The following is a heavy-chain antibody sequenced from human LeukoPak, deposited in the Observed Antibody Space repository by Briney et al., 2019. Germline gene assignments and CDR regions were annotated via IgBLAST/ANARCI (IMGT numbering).Heavy chain of an antibody. CDR3: ARRPTIVSFRFDP. V-gene: IGHV4-31*03. Sequence: SETLSLTCTVSGGSISSGGYYWSWIRQHPGKGLEWIGYVYYSGITYYNPSLKSRVTISVDTSKNQFSLKLSSVTAADTAIYYCARRPTIVSFRFDPWGQGTLVTVSS. D-gene: IGHD5-24*01. J-gene: IGHJ5*02. CDR1: GGSISSGGYY. CDR2: VYYSGIT.